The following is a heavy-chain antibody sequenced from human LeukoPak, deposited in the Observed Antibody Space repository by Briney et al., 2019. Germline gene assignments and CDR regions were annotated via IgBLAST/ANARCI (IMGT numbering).Heavy chain of an antibody. CDR1: GGTFSSYA. D-gene: IGHD6-13*01. V-gene: IGHV1-69*13. CDR2: IIPIFGTA. J-gene: IGHJ4*02. Sequence: ASVKVSCKASGGTFSSYAIGWVRQAPGQGLEWMGGIIPIFGTANYAQKFQGRVTITADESTSTAYMELSSLRSEDTAVYYCASGLGAAAGPTFDYWGQGTLVTVSS. CDR3: ASGLGAAAGPTFDY.